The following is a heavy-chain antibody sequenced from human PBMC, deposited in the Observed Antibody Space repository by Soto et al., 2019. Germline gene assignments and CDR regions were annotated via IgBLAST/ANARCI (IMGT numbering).Heavy chain of an antibody. V-gene: IGHV3-33*01. CDR1: GFTFSSYG. D-gene: IGHD2-2*02. CDR2: IWYDGSNK. CDR3: AREHCSSTSCYMNWFDP. J-gene: IGHJ5*02. Sequence: PGGSLRLSCAASGFTFSSYGMHWARQAPGKGLEWVAVIWYDGSNKYYADSVKGRFTISRDNSKNTLYLQMNSLRAEDTAVYYCAREHCSSTSCYMNWFDPWGQGTLVTVSS.